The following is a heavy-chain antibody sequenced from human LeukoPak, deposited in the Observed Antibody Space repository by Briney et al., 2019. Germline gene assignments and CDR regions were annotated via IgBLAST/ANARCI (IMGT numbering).Heavy chain of an antibody. CDR3: ARVKYGSGRKGYYYYFMDV. D-gene: IGHD3-10*01. Sequence: ASVKVSCKASGYTFSTYDINWVRQAAGQGLQWMGWINPKSGNTYYAEDFQGGVTMSRNTSTNTAYMELSSLRSEDTAVYFCARVKYGSGRKGYYYYFMDVWGKGTTVTVSS. V-gene: IGHV1-8*01. CDR1: GYTFSTYD. J-gene: IGHJ6*03. CDR2: INPKSGNT.